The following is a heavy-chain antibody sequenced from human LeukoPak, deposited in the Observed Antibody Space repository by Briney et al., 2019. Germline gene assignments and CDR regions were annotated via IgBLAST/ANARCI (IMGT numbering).Heavy chain of an antibody. V-gene: IGHV7-4-1*02. Sequence: ASVKVSCKASGYTFTSYAMNWVRQAPGQGLEWMGWINTNTGNPTYAQGFTGRFVFSLDTSVSTAYRQISSLKAEDTAVYYCARRCSGGSCYRNFDYWGQGTLVTVSS. D-gene: IGHD2-15*01. CDR1: GYTFTSYA. CDR2: INTNTGNP. J-gene: IGHJ4*02. CDR3: ARRCSGGSCYRNFDY.